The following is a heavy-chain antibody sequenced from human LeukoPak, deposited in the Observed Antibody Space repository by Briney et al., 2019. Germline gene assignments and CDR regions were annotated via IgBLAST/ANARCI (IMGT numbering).Heavy chain of an antibody. CDR2: IKSKTDGGTT. CDR1: GFTFSNAW. V-gene: IGHV3-15*01. D-gene: IGHD6-19*01. J-gene: IGHJ4*02. CDR3: TTDGGSGWYGTYYFDY. Sequence: GGSLRLSCAASGFTFSNAWMSWVRQAPGKGLEWVGRIKSKTDGGTTDYAAPVKGRFTISRDGSKNTLYLQMNSLKTEDTAVYYCTTDGGSGWYGTYYFDYWGQGTLVTVSS.